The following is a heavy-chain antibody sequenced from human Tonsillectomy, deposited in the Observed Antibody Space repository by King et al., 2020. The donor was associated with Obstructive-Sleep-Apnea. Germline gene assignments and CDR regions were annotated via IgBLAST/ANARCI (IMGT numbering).Heavy chain of an antibody. CDR1: GGSISRYY. J-gene: IGHJ4*02. D-gene: IGHD5-24*01. V-gene: IGHV4-59*01. CDR3: ARGDGYNAPSDY. CDR2: IYYSGRT. Sequence: QLQLQESGPGLVKPSETLSLTCTVSGGSISRYYWSWIRQPPGKGLEWIGYIYYSGRTNYNPPHKSRVSISVDTSKKQFSLKLSSVTAAETAVYYCARGDGYNAPSDYWGQGILVTVSS.